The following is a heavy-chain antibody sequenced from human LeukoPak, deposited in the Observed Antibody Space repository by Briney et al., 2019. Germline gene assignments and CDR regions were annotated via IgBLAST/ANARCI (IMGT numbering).Heavy chain of an antibody. CDR3: TSDSPDYGMDV. J-gene: IGHJ6*02. V-gene: IGHV3-74*01. CDR2: INSDGRTT. CDR1: GFTFSTYW. Sequence: GRSLRLSCATSGFTFSTYWMHWVRQTPGKELEWVARINSDGRTTVYADSVRGRFAISRDNAKNTLYLQMNSLRAEDTAVYYCTSDSPDYGMDVWGQGTTVIVSS.